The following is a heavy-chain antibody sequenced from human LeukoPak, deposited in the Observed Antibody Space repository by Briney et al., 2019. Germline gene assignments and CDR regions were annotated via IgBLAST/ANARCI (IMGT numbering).Heavy chain of an antibody. CDR2: ISSSSSYI. Sequence: PGGSLRLSCAASGFTFSSYSMNWVRQAPGKGLEWVSSISSSSSYIYYADSVKGRFTISRDNAKNSLYLQMNSLTPEDTAVYFCAKDCSGGSCYGYWGQGTLVTVSS. CDR3: AKDCSGGSCYGY. CDR1: GFTFSSYS. V-gene: IGHV3-21*04. D-gene: IGHD2-15*01. J-gene: IGHJ4*02.